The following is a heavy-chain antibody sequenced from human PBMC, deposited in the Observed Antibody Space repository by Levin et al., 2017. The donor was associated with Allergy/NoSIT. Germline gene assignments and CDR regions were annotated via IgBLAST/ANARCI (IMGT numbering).Heavy chain of an antibody. CDR2: ISSSGQIT. D-gene: IGHD6-13*01. V-gene: IGHV3-23*01. CDR3: AKWLTSIWFSPFDV. CDR1: GFTFSNYG. J-gene: IGHJ3*01. Sequence: GGSLRLSCAASGFTSGFTFSNYGVSWVRQAPGKGLEWVSGISSSGQITYYADSVKGRFTVSRDNSRNLLSLHLNALTAADTDVYYCAKWLTSIWFSPFDVWGPGTTVTVSS.